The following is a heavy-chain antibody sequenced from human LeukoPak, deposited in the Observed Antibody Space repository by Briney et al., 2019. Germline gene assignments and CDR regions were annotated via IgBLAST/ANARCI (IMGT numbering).Heavy chain of an antibody. CDR1: GFTFSSYS. Sequence: GGSLRLSCAASGFTFSSYSMNWVRQAPGKGLEWVSYISSSSSSGYYGDSVKGRFTISRDNAKNSLYLQMNSLRDEDTAVYFCASTSMVRGVILNLFDYWGQGTLVTVSS. CDR2: ISSSSSSG. D-gene: IGHD3-10*01. J-gene: IGHJ4*02. V-gene: IGHV3-48*02. CDR3: ASTSMVRGVILNLFDY.